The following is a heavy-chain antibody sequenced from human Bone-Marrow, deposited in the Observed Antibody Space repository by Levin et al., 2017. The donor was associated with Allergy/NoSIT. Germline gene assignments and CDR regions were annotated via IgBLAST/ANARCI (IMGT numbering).Heavy chain of an antibody. CDR1: GFTFEDYT. V-gene: IGHV3-43*01. J-gene: IGHJ4*02. Sequence: PGGSLRLSCTTSGFTFEDYTMHWVRQAPGKGLEWVSLIAWDGGDTYYADSVKGRFTISRDNSKNSLYLQMNSLKTEDTALYYCAKPHYYDGSGYPFDYWGQGTLVTVSS. D-gene: IGHD3-22*01. CDR2: IAWDGGDT. CDR3: AKPHYYDGSGYPFDY.